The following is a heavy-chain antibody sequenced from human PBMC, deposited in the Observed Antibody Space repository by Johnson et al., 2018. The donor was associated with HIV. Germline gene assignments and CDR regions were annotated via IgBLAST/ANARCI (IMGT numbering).Heavy chain of an antibody. CDR2: IGTAGDT. Sequence: VQLVESGGGLVQPGGSLRLSCAASGFTFSSYDMHWVRQATGKGLEWVSAIGTAGDTYYPGSVKGRFTISRENAKNSLYLQRNSLRAGDTAVYYCARDNGEDAFDIWGQGTMVTVSS. D-gene: IGHD4-17*01. V-gene: IGHV3-13*01. CDR1: GFTFSSYD. CDR3: ARDNGEDAFDI. J-gene: IGHJ3*02.